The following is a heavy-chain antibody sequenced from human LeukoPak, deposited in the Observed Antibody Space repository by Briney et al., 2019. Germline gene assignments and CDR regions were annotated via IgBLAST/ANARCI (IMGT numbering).Heavy chain of an antibody. Sequence: PGGSLRLSCAASRLTFTSYWMSWVRQAPGKGLEWVANMNQFGNERYYVDSVKGRFTISRDNSKNMIYLQMNSLRVEDTAVYYCAKDQSIEKWLSFHYWGQGTLVTVSS. V-gene: IGHV3-7*03. J-gene: IGHJ4*02. CDR3: AKDQSIEKWLSFHY. D-gene: IGHD3-22*01. CDR1: RLTFTSYW. CDR2: MNQFGNER.